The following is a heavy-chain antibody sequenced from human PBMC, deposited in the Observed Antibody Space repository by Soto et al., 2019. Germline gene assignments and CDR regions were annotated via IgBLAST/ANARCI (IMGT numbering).Heavy chain of an antibody. Sequence: QVQLVQSGAEVKKPGASVKVSCKASGYTFTSYGISWVRQAPGQGLEWMGWISAYNGNTNYAQKLQGRVTMTTDTSTSKAYRELRSLRSDDTAVYYCARVIAAAVDFDYWGQETLVTLSS. CDR1: GYTFTSYG. D-gene: IGHD6-13*01. CDR2: ISAYNGNT. J-gene: IGHJ4*02. V-gene: IGHV1-18*01. CDR3: ARVIAAAVDFDY.